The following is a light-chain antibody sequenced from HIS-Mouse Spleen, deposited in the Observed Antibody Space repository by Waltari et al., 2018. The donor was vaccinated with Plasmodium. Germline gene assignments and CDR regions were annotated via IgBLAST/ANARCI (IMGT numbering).Light chain of an antibody. CDR2: QDS. CDR3: QAWDSSTVV. CDR1: KLGDKY. V-gene: IGLV3-1*01. J-gene: IGLJ2*01. Sequence: SYELTQPPSVSVSPGQTASITCSGDKLGDKYACWYQQKPGQSPVRGIYQDSKRPSGIPERFSGSNSGNTATLTISGTQAMDEADYDCQAWDSSTVVFGGGTKLTVL.